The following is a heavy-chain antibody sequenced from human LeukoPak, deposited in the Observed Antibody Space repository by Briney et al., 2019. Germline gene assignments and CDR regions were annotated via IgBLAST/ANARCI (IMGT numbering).Heavy chain of an antibody. V-gene: IGHV3-23*01. Sequence: GGSLRLSCAASGFTFSSYAMSWVRQAPGKGLEWVSAIRGNGADTYYADSVKGRFTISRDNSKNTLYLQMNSLRAEDTAVYYCAKVPNSGSYYYFGYWGQGALVTVSS. D-gene: IGHD1-26*01. CDR3: AKVPNSGSYYYFGY. CDR1: GFTFSSYA. CDR2: IRGNGADT. J-gene: IGHJ4*02.